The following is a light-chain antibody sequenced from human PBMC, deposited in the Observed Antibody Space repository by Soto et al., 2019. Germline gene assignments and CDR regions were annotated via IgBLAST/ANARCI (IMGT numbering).Light chain of an antibody. CDR1: QAISNY. CDR3: QKYNSDPQT. J-gene: IGKJ3*01. Sequence: DIQMTQSPSSLSASVGDRVTITCRASQAISNYLAWYQQKPGKVPKLLIYAASTLHSGVPSRFSGRGSGTEFTLTISSLQPEDVASYYCQKYNSDPQTFGPGTKVEIK. CDR2: AAS. V-gene: IGKV1-27*01.